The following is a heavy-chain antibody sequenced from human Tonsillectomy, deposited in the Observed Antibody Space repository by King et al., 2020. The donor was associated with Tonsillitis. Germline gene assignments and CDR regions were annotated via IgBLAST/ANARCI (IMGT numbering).Heavy chain of an antibody. CDR3: ARMPSYYYDGSGYYYGPGLFAH. J-gene: IGHJ5*02. Sequence: VQLQESGPGLVKPSETLSLTCTVSGGSISSYYWSWIRQPAGKGLEWIGRIYTSGSTNYNPSLKSRVTMSVDTSKNQFSLKLTSVTAADTAVYYCARMPSYYYDGSGYYYGPGLFAHLAQGTLVTVSS. CDR2: IYTSGST. V-gene: IGHV4-4*07. D-gene: IGHD3-22*01. CDR1: GGSISSYY.